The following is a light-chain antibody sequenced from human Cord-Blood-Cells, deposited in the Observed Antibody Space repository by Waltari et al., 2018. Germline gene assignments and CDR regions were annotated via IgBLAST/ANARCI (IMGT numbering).Light chain of an antibody. J-gene: IGKJ1*01. CDR2: AAS. Sequence: IQLTQSQSPLSASLGDRVPITCRASQGISSYLNWYQQKPGKAPKLLIYAASSLQSGVPSRFSGSGSGTDFTLTISSLQPEDFATYYCQQSYSTPTFGQGTKVEIK. V-gene: IGKV1-39*01. CDR3: QQSYSTPT. CDR1: QGISSY.